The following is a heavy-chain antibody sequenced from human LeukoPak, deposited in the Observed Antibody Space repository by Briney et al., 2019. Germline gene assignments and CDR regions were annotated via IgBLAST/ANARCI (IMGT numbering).Heavy chain of an antibody. Sequence: PSETLSLTCTVSGDSISSYYCSWIRQPPGKGLEWIGYIYYSGSTSYNPSLKSRVTISVDTSKNQFSLKLSSVTAADAAVHYCARVYYSRSYDYWYFDLWGRGTLVTVSS. D-gene: IGHD6-13*01. CDR1: GDSISSYY. J-gene: IGHJ2*01. CDR3: ARVYYSRSYDYWYFDL. CDR2: IYYSGST. V-gene: IGHV4-59*01.